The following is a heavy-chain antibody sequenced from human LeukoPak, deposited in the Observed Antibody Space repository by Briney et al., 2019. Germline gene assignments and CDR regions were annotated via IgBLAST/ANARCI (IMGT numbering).Heavy chain of an antibody. CDR1: GGSISDYF. Sequence: SETLSLTCTVSGGSISDYFWSWIRQPPGKGLEWIGFITYIGSTDHNPSLKSRVTISVDASKNQFSLKLTSVTAADTAVYYCVRHTTSGWYQVVYWGQGTLVTVSS. D-gene: IGHD6-19*01. V-gene: IGHV4-59*03. CDR2: ITYIGST. CDR3: VRHTTSGWYQVVY. J-gene: IGHJ4*02.